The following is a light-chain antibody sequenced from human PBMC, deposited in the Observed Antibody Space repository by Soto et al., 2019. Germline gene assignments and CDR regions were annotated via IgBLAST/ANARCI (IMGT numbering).Light chain of an antibody. CDR1: QGISSW. CDR3: QQANSFPIT. Sequence: DIQMTQSPSSVSASVGDRVTVTCRASQGISSWLAWYQKKPGKAPKLLIYAASSLQSGVPSRFSGSGSGTDFTPTISSLQPEDCAIYFCQQANSFPITFGQGTRLEIK. V-gene: IGKV1-12*01. CDR2: AAS. J-gene: IGKJ5*01.